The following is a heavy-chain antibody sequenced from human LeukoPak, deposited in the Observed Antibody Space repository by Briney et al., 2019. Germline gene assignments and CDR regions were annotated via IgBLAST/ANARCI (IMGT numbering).Heavy chain of an antibody. Sequence: PRRCLRLSCAASGFTVITNDMTCVRHAPGEGLEWVSVLYSDGNTKYANSVQGRFTISRDNSKTTLYLEMNSLSPDDTAVYYCARGVEPLAANTLAYWGQGTLVTVSS. CDR3: ARGVEPLAANTLAY. CDR1: GFTVITND. CDR2: LYSDGNT. V-gene: IGHV3-53*01. J-gene: IGHJ4*02. D-gene: IGHD1-14*01.